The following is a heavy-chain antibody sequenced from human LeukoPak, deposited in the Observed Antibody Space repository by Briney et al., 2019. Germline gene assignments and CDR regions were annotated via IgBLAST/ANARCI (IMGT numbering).Heavy chain of an antibody. CDR1: GYTFTGYY. J-gene: IGHJ4*02. D-gene: IGHD3-10*01. CDR3: ARDPGGTSYYPPYYFDY. Sequence: ASVKVSCKASGYTFTGYYMHWVRQAPGQGLEWMGWINPNSGGTNYAQKFQGRVTMTRDTSISTAYMELSRLRSDDTAVYYCARDPGGTSYYPPYYFDYWGQGTLVTVSS. CDR2: INPNSGGT. V-gene: IGHV1-2*02.